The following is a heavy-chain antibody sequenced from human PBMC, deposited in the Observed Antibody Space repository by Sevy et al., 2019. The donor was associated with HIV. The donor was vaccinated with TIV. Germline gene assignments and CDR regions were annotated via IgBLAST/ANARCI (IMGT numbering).Heavy chain of an antibody. J-gene: IGHJ6*02. Sequence: GGSLRLSCAASGFTVSSTYMSWVRQAPGKGLEWVSIIYSGGSTYHADSVKGQFTISRDNSKNTVSLQMTSLRAEDTAVYYCARVGSSGWFYYYGMDVWGQGTTVTVSS. V-gene: IGHV3-53*01. CDR3: ARVGSSGWFYYYGMDV. D-gene: IGHD6-19*01. CDR1: GFTVSSTY. CDR2: IYSGGST.